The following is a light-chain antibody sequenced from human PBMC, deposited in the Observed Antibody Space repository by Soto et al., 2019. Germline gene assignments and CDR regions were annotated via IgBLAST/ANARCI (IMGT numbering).Light chain of an antibody. J-gene: IGLJ3*02. CDR1: SSDVGSYDF. CDR2: DVT. CDR3: SSFTATNTGV. V-gene: IGLV2-14*01. Sequence: QSALTQPTSVSGSPGQSITISCTGTSSDVGSYDFVSWFQQHPGKAPKLMIYDVTNRPSGVSYRFSGSKSGNTASLTISGLQAEDEADYYCSSFTATNTGVFGGGTKLTVL.